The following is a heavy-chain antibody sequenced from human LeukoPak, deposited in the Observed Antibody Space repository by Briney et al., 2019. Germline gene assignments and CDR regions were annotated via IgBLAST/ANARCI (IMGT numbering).Heavy chain of an antibody. CDR2: IYITGST. V-gene: IGHV4-59*13. CDR1: GGSISSYY. J-gene: IGHJ3*01. D-gene: IGHD1-26*01. CDR3: ARVRIGETSYDASDV. Sequence: KPSETLSLTCTVSGGSISSYYWTWLRQPPGKGLEWIGDIYITGSTNYNPYLKRRVTMSVDTSKNQFSLRLSSVTAADTAVYYCARVRIGETSYDASDVWGLGTMVTVSS.